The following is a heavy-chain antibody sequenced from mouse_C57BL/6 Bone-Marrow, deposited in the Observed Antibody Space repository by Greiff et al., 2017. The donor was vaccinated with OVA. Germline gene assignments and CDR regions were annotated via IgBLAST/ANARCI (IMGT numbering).Heavy chain of an antibody. CDR3: AREGGLRRAMDY. CDR1: GYSITSGYY. CDR2: ISYDGSN. J-gene: IGHJ4*01. V-gene: IGHV3-6*01. D-gene: IGHD2-4*01. Sequence: EVQLQESGPGLVKPSQSLSLTCSVTGYSITSGYYWNWIRQFPGNKLEWMGYISYDGSNNYNPSLKNRISITRDTSKHQFFLTVNSVTTEDTATYYCAREGGLRRAMDYWGQGTSVTVSS.